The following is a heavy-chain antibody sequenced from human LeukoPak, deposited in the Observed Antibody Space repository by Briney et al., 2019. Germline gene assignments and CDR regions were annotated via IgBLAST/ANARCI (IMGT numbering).Heavy chain of an antibody. CDR3: ASADSSAYRHFDY. D-gene: IGHD3-22*01. Sequence: PGGSLRLSCAASGFTVSSNYMSWVRQAPGKGLEWVSVIYSGGSTYYADSVKGRFTISRDNSKNTLYLQMNSLRAEDTAVYYCASADSSAYRHFDYWGQGTLVTVSS. V-gene: IGHV3-53*01. CDR2: IYSGGST. CDR1: GFTVSSNY. J-gene: IGHJ4*02.